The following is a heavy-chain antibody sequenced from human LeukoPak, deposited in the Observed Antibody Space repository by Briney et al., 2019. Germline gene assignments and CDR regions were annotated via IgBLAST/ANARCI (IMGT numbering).Heavy chain of an antibody. D-gene: IGHD1-26*01. V-gene: IGHV4-4*07. CDR3: GRQGYTPSYYFLDY. CDR2: IYSIGTT. J-gene: IGHJ4*02. CDR1: SGFFSSYY. Sequence: PSETLSLTCSVSSGFFSSYYWGWVRQPPGKGLEWIGRIYSIGTTHYNPSLKSRVTMSIDTSTNQFSLNLTSVTAADTAVYYCGRQGYTPSYYFLDYWGRGTLVVVS.